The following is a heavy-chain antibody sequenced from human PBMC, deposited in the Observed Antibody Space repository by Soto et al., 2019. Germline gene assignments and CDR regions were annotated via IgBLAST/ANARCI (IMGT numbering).Heavy chain of an antibody. CDR2: INHSGST. CDR3: ARDTYYYGSGSYYTRHYYYGMDV. CDR1: GGSFSGYY. Sequence: QVQLQQWGAGLLKPSETLSLTCAVYGGSFSGYYWSWIRQPPGKGLEWIGEINHSGSTNYNPSLKSRVTISVDTSKNQFSLKLSSVTAADTAVYYCARDTYYYGSGSYYTRHYYYGMDVWGQGTTVTVSS. J-gene: IGHJ6*02. D-gene: IGHD3-10*01. V-gene: IGHV4-34*01.